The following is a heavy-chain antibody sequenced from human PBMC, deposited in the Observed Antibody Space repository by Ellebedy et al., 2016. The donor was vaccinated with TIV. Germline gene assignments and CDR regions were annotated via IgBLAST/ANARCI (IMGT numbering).Heavy chain of an antibody. CDR3: ARDFQYGTYWYFDL. Sequence: GESLKISCVASGFTLSDHYMEWVRQAPGTGLEWVGGSRHEAQSYTTEYAASVRGRFTISRDESKKSVYLQMNSLKTEDTAMYYCARDFQYGTYWYFDLWGRGTLVTVSS. J-gene: IGHJ2*01. D-gene: IGHD2-2*01. V-gene: IGHV3-72*01. CDR2: SRHEAQSYTT. CDR1: GFTLSDHY.